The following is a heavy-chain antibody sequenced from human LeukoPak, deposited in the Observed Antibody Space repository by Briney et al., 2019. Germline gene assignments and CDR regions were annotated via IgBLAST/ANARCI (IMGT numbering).Heavy chain of an antibody. CDR1: GYSISSDYY. CDR3: ARLGQYSIGPFDY. D-gene: IGHD6-19*01. V-gene: IGHV4-38-2*02. J-gene: IGHJ4*02. Sequence: SETLSLTCTVSGYSISSDYYWGWIRQPPGQGLEWIGSVHHSGSTYYNPSLKGRVTVSVDTSKSLFSLRLSSVTAADTAVYYCARLGQYSIGPFDYWGQGTLVTVSS. CDR2: VHHSGST.